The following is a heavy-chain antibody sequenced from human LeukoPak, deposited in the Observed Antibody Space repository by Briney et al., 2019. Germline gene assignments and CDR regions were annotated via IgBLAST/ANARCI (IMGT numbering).Heavy chain of an antibody. CDR2: IGGSGGST. CDR1: GFTFSSYA. CDR3: AKESSGWYFDPFDY. J-gene: IGHJ4*02. Sequence: PGGSLRLSCAASGFTFSSYAMSWVHQAPGKGLEWVSSIGGSGGSTYYADSVKGRFTISRDNSKNTLFLQMNSLRAEDTAVFYSAKESSGWYFDPFDYWGQGTLVTVSS. V-gene: IGHV3-23*01. D-gene: IGHD6-19*01.